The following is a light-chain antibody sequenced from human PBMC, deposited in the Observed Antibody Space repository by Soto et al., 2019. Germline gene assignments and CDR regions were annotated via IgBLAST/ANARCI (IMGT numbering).Light chain of an antibody. CDR3: QQYGSSPLT. CDR1: PSVSSSS. Sequence: EIVLTQSPGTLSLSPGEGATLSCRASPSVSSSSLAWYQHKPGQAPRLLIYGASVRATGIPDRFSGSGSGTDFPLTISRLEPEDFAMYYCQQYGSSPLTFGGGTKV. V-gene: IGKV3-20*01. J-gene: IGKJ4*01. CDR2: GAS.